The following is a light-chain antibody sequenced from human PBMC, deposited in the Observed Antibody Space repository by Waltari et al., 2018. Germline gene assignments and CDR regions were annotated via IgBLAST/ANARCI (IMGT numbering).Light chain of an antibody. CDR2: DTN. CDR3: ATWDVSLSGKI. J-gene: IGLJ1*01. CDR1: YSNIARTY. Sequence: QSVLTQPPSVSASPGQRVVISCSGSYSNIARTYVHWYQHLPGTAPKLLVFDTNQRPSGVPDRFSGSKSGTSASLAISGLRSEDEAHYYCATWDVSLSGKIFGTGTKVTVL. V-gene: IGLV1-47*02.